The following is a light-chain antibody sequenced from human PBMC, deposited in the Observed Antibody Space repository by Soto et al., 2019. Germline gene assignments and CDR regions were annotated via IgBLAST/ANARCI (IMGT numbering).Light chain of an antibody. CDR1: QSVSSSY. J-gene: IGKJ1*01. V-gene: IGKV3-20*01. Sequence: EIVLTQSPGTLSLYPGERATLSCGASQSVSSSYLAWYQQKPGQAPRLLIYGASSRATGIPDRFSGSGSGTDFTLTISRLEPEDFAVYYCQQYGSSPPTFGQGTKVDIK. CDR2: GAS. CDR3: QQYGSSPPT.